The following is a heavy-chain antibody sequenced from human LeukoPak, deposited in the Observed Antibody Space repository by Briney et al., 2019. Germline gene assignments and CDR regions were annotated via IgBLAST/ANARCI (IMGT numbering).Heavy chain of an antibody. Sequence: GGSLRLSCAASGFPFNNAWMNWVRQAPGKGLEWVGRIQSKTDGGTTDYAAPVKGRFTISRDDSKNTLYLQMNSLKTEDTAVYYCTTRGDDYVWGSYRRFDYWGQGTLVTVSS. D-gene: IGHD3-16*02. V-gene: IGHV3-15*01. CDR3: TTRGDDYVWGSYRRFDY. J-gene: IGHJ4*02. CDR1: GFPFNNAW. CDR2: IQSKTDGGTT.